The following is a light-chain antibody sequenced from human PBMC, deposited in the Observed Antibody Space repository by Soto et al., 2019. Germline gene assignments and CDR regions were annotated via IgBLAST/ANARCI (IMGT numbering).Light chain of an antibody. Sequence: VMTQSPATLSVSPGERATLSCRASQNLRSSLAWYQQKPGQAPRLLIYGASTRATGIPDRFSGSGSGTDFTLTISRLEPEDFAVYYCQQYGSSPGTFGQGTKVDIK. CDR3: QQYGSSPGT. V-gene: IGKV3-20*01. J-gene: IGKJ1*01. CDR2: GAS. CDR1: QNLRSS.